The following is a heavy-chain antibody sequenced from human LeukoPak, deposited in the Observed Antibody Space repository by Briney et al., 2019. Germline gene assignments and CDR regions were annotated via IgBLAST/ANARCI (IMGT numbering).Heavy chain of an antibody. J-gene: IGHJ4*02. Sequence: GESLKISCKGSGYSFTSYWIGWVRQMPGKGLEWMGIIYPGDSDTRHSPSFQGQVTISADKSISTAYLQWSSLKASDTAMYYCARRAYCGGVCYSYDYWGQGTLVTVSS. CDR3: ARRAYCGGVCYSYDY. D-gene: IGHD2-21*02. V-gene: IGHV5-51*01. CDR2: IYPGDSDT. CDR1: GYSFTSYW.